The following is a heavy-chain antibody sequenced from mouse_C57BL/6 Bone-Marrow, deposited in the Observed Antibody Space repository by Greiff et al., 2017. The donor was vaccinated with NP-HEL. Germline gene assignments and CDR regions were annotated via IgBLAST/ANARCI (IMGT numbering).Heavy chain of an antibody. J-gene: IGHJ1*03. D-gene: IGHD2-3*01. CDR3: ARSRWFHWYFYV. CDR1: GYAFTNYL. V-gene: IGHV1-54*01. CDR2: INPGSGGT. Sequence: QVQLQQSGAELVRPGTSVKVSCKASGYAFTNYLIEWVKQRPGQGLEWIGVINPGSGGTNYNEKFKGKATLTADKSSSTAYMQLSSLTSEDSAVYFCARSRWFHWYFYVWGTGTTVTVSS.